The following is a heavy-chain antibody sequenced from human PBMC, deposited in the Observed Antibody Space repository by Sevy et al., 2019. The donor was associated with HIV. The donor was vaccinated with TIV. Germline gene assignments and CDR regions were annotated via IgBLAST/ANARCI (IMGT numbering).Heavy chain of an antibody. D-gene: IGHD3-16*02. J-gene: IGHJ3*02. Sequence: GGSLRLSCAASGFTVSSNYMSWVRQAPGKGLEWVSVIYSGGSTYYADSVKGRFTISRDNSKNTLYLQMNSLRAEDTAVYYCAGGKGGYRDAFDIWGQGTMVTVSS. CDR1: GFTVSSNY. CDR3: AGGKGGYRDAFDI. V-gene: IGHV3-53*01. CDR2: IYSGGST.